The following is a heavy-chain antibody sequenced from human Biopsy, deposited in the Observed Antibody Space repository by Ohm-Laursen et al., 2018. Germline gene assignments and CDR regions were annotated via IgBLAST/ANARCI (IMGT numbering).Heavy chain of an antibody. CDR3: GRAVRNQLLSDP. Sequence: SRFTPSRYDITWGRQASGHGPEWIGGLNPVSGNSNSGQKFRGRVTVTSDTSISTAYMELSGLTSDDTATYYCGRAVRNQLLSDPWGQGTLVTVTS. D-gene: IGHD1-7*01. V-gene: IGHV1-8*01. CDR2: LNPVSGNS. CDR1: RFTPSRYD. J-gene: IGHJ5*02.